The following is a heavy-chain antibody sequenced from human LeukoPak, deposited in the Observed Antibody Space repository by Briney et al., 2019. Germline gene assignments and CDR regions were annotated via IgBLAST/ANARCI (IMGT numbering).Heavy chain of an antibody. D-gene: IGHD3-10*01. V-gene: IGHV1-69*05. CDR2: IIPIFGTA. J-gene: IGHJ5*02. CDR3: ARDRITMVRGVQNWFDP. CDR1: GGTFSSYA. Sequence: GASVKVSCKASGGTFSSYAISWVRQAPGQGLEWMGGIIPIFGTANYAQKFQGRVTMTRDTPTSTVYMELSSLRSEDTAVYYCARDRITMVRGVQNWFDPWGQGTLVTVSS.